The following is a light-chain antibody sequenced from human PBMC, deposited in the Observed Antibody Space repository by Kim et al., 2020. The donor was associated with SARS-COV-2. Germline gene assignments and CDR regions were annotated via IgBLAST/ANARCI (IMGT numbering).Light chain of an antibody. V-gene: IGKV1-5*03. Sequence: SASVGERVTVTCRASQNIGGFLAWYQQKPGKAPNRLIYEASVLETGVPVRFSGSAAGTEFTLTISGLQPDDFATYYWQQYNSFWTFGPGTKVDIK. CDR3: QQYNSFWT. J-gene: IGKJ1*01. CDR2: EAS. CDR1: QNIGGF.